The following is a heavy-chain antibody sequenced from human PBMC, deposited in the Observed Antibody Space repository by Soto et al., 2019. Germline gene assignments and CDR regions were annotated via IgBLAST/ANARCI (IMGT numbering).Heavy chain of an antibody. D-gene: IGHD1-26*01. J-gene: IGHJ4*02. CDR1: GFTFSSYG. CDR2: ISYDGSNK. CDR3: AKDPLGVGATPVWTH. V-gene: IGHV3-30*18. Sequence: HPGGSLRLSCAASGFTFSSYGMHWVRQAPGKGLEWVAVISYDGSNKYYADSVKGRFTISRDNSKNTLYLQMNSLRAEDTAVYYCAKDPLGVGATPVWTHWGQGTLVTVSS.